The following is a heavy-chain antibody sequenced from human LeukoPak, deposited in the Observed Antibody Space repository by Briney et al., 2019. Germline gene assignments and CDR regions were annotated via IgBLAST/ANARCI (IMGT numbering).Heavy chain of an antibody. J-gene: IGHJ6*03. CDR2: IYSGGST. CDR1: GFTVSSNY. Sequence: PGGSLRLSCAASGFTVSSNYMSWVRQAPGKGLEWVSVIYSGGSTYYADSVKGRFTISRDNSKNTLYLQMNSLRAEDTAVYYCAKAIRGNYYYYYMDVWGKGTTVTISS. D-gene: IGHD3-10*01. CDR3: AKAIRGNYYYYYMDV. V-gene: IGHV3-53*01.